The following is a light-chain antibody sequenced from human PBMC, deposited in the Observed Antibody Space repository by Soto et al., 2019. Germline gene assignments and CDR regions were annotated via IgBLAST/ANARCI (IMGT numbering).Light chain of an antibody. J-gene: IGLJ2*01. CDR1: SSDVGGYNY. V-gene: IGLV2-14*01. CDR3: SAYTGSSTYVV. CDR2: DVN. Sequence: QSALPQPASVSGSPGQSITISCTGTSSDVGGYNYVSWYQQHPGKAPKLMIYDVNNRPSGVSNRFSGSKSGNTASLNISGLQAEDKADYDCSAYTGSSTYVVFVGGTKHTVL.